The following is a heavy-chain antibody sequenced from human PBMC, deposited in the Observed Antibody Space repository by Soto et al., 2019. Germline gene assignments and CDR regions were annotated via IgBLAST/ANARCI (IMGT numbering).Heavy chain of an antibody. Sequence: PSETLSLTCTVSGGSISSFSWSWIRQPPGKGLEWIGYIYYSGSTNYNPSLKSRVTISVDTSKNQFSLKLSSVTAADTAVYYCARRYSSSFDYWGQGTLVTVSS. CDR2: IYYSGST. V-gene: IGHV4-59*08. D-gene: IGHD6-13*01. CDR3: ARRYSSSFDY. CDR1: GGSISSFS. J-gene: IGHJ4*02.